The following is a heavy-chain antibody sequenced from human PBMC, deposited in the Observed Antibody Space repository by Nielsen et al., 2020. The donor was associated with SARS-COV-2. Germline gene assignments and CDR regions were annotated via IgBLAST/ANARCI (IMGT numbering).Heavy chain of an antibody. D-gene: IGHD2-2*01. CDR1: GFTFSDYY. CDR2: ISSSSSYT. V-gene: IGHV3-11*06. CDR3: ARDTVPAASYYYYYYKDV. J-gene: IGHJ6*03. Sequence: GESLKISCAASGFTFSDYYMSWIRQAPGKGLEWVSYISSSSSYTNYADSVKGRFTISRDNAKNSLYLQMNSLRAEDTAVYYCARDTVPAASYYYYYYKDVWGKGTTVTVSS.